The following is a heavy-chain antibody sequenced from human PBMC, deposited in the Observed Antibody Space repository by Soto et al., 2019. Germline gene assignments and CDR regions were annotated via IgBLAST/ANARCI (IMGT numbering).Heavy chain of an antibody. D-gene: IGHD5-12*01. J-gene: IGHJ4*02. CDR1: GDSISSYY. CDR3: ASRQVWLYYFDY. V-gene: IGHV4-59*01. CDR2: IYYSGST. Sequence: QVQLQESCAGLVKPSETLSLTCTVSGDSISSYYWSWILQPPGKGLEWIGYIYYSGSTNYNPSLKSRVTISVDTSKNQFSLQLSSVTAADTAVYYCASRQVWLYYFDYWGQGTLVTVSS.